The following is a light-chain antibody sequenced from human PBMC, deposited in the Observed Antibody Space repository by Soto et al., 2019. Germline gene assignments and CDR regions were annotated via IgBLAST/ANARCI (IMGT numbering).Light chain of an antibody. J-gene: IGKJ1*01. V-gene: IGKV3-20*01. CDR2: GPS. Sequence: EIVLTQSPGTLSLSPGERATLSCRASQSVNSNHIAWYQQKPGQAPRLLIYGPSTRATGIPERFSGSGSGTDFTLSISRLEPEDFAVYFCHQFGSSPQTLGQGTKVDIK. CDR1: QSVNSNH. CDR3: HQFGSSPQT.